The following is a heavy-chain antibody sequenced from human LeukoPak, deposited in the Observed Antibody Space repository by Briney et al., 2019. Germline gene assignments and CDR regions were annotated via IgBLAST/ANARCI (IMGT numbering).Heavy chain of an antibody. J-gene: IGHJ4*02. Sequence: ASVKVSCKASGYTFTSYYMHWVRQAPGQGLEWMGIINPSGGSTTYAQKFQGRVTMTRGTSTSTVYMELSGLRSDDTALYYCAREYSGSSCFDYWGQGTLVTVSS. CDR1: GYTFTSYY. CDR2: INPSGGST. D-gene: IGHD1-26*01. V-gene: IGHV1-46*01. CDR3: AREYSGSSCFDY.